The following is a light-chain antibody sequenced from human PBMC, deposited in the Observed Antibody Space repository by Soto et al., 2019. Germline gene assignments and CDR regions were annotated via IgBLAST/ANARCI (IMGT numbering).Light chain of an antibody. Sequence: DLVLTRSHGSLAVNLGSRATIHCKLSQSDLYSSNNKNYLAWYQQTPGQPPKLLIYWASTRESGVPDRFSGSGSGTDFTLTISSLQAEDVAVYYCQQYYSTPQTFGQGTRWIS. CDR1: QSDLYSSNNKNY. CDR2: WAS. CDR3: QQYYSTPQT. V-gene: IGKV4-1*01. J-gene: IGKJ1*01.